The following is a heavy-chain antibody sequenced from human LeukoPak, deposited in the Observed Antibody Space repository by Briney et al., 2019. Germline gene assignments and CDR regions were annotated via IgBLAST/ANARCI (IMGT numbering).Heavy chain of an antibody. V-gene: IGHV1-18*01. D-gene: IGHD3-9*01. CDR2: ISAYNGNT. Sequence: ASVKVPCKASGYTFTSYGISWVRQAPGQGLEWMGWISAYNGNTNYAQKLQGRVTMTTDTSTSTAYMELRSLRSDDTAVYYCARDLVGSHTSYSSGAWDYWGQGTLVTVSS. J-gene: IGHJ4*02. CDR1: GYTFTSYG. CDR3: ARDLVGSHTSYSSGAWDY.